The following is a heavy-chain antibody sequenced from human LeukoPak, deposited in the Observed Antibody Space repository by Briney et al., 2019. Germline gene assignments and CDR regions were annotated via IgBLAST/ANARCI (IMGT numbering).Heavy chain of an antibody. Sequence: GGSLRLSCAASGFTVSNNYMSWVRQAPGKGLEWVSVIYSGGSTYYADSIKGRFTISRDNSKNTLYLQMNSLRVEDTAMYYCTRGKLIVLVPAPIWGQGTMVTVSS. CDR2: IYSGGST. CDR3: TRGKLIVLVPAPI. CDR1: GFTVSNNY. J-gene: IGHJ3*02. V-gene: IGHV3-53*05. D-gene: IGHD2-2*01.